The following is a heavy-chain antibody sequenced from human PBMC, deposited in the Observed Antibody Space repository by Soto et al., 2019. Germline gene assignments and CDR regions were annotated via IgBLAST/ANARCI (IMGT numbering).Heavy chain of an antibody. CDR1: GGSISSSY. CDR3: ARYKSNYYYGMDV. D-gene: IGHD1-20*01. J-gene: IGHJ6*02. Sequence: SQTLSLTCTVPGGSISSSYWSWIRQPPGKGLEWIGYIYYSGITNYNPSLKSRVTISVDTSKNQFSLKLSSVTAADTAVYYCARYKSNYYYGMDVWGQGTTVT. CDR2: IYYSGIT. V-gene: IGHV4-59*01.